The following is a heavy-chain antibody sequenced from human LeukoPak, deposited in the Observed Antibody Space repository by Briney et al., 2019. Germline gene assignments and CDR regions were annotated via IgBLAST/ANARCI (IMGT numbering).Heavy chain of an antibody. V-gene: IGHV4-39*07. CDR3: ARGVGGPYYYGMDV. CDR1: GGSISSSNYY. Sequence: SETLSLTCTVSGGSISSSNYYWGWIRQPPGKGLEWIGSIYYSGDTYYNPSLKSRVTISVDTSKNQFSLKLSSVTAADTAVYYCARGVGGPYYYGMDVWGQGTTVTVSS. D-gene: IGHD5/OR15-5a*01. J-gene: IGHJ6*02. CDR2: IYYSGDT.